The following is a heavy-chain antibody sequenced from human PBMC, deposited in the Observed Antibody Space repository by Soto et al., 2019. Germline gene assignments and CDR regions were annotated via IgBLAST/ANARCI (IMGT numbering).Heavy chain of an antibody. J-gene: IGHJ4*02. V-gene: IGHV1-3*01. CDR1: GYTFTSYA. CDR3: AKLRDFVVLPAGILDY. D-gene: IGHD2-8*01. CDR2: INAGNGNT. Sequence: ASVKVSCKASGYTFTSYAMHWVRQAPGQRLEWMGWINAGNGNTKYSQKFQGRVTITRDTSASTAYMELSGLRTEDTAMYYCAKLRDFVVLPAGILDYWGPGTLVTVSS.